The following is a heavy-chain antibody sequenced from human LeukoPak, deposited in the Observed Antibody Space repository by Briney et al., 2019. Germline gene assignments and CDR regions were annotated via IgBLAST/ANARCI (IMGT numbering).Heavy chain of an antibody. V-gene: IGHV4-34*01. CDR2: INHSGST. D-gene: IGHD3-22*01. CDR3: AREHYYDSRGTNAFDI. CDR1: GGSFSGYY. Sequence: SETLSLTCAVYGGSFSGYYWSWIRQPPGKGLEWIGEINHSGSTNYNPSLKSRVTISVDTSKNQFSLKLSSVTAADTAVYYCAREHYYDSRGTNAFDIWGQGTMVTVSS. J-gene: IGHJ3*02.